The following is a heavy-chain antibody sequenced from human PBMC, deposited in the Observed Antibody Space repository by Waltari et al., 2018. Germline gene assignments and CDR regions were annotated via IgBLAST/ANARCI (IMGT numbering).Heavy chain of an antibody. CDR2: INHSGST. V-gene: IGHV4-34*01. D-gene: IGHD2-21*01. CDR1: GGSFSGYY. J-gene: IGHJ4*02. Sequence: QVQLQQWGAGLLKPSETLSLTCAVYGGSFSGYYWSWIRQPPGKGLEWIGEINHSGSTNSNPSLKSRVTISVDTSKNQFSLKLSSVTAADTAVYYCARGELGGDWGYWFDYWGQGTLVTVSS. CDR3: ARGELGGDWGYWFDY.